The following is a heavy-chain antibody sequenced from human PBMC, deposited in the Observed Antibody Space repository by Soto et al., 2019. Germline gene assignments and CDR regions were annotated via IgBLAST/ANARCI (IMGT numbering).Heavy chain of an antibody. CDR2: TYPGDSDT. Sequence: GESLKISCKGSGYNFTSYWIGWVRQRPGKGLEWVGITYPGDSDTRYSPSFQGQVTISADKSISTAYLQWSSLKASDTAMYYCARQLDSSGWNAFDIWGQGTMVTVSS. CDR1: GYNFTSYW. J-gene: IGHJ3*02. V-gene: IGHV5-51*01. CDR3: ARQLDSSGWNAFDI. D-gene: IGHD3-22*01.